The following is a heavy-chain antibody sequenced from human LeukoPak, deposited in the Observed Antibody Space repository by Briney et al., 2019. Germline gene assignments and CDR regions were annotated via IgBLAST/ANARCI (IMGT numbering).Heavy chain of an antibody. J-gene: IGHJ5*02. D-gene: IGHD2-15*01. Sequence: ASVKVSCKASGYTFTGYYMYWVRQAPGQGLGWMGWINPNSGGTNYAQKFQGRVTMTRDTSISSAYMELSRLRSDDTAVYYCARDLWGYCSGGSCYSGWFDPWGQGTLVTVSS. V-gene: IGHV1-2*02. CDR1: GYTFTGYY. CDR3: ARDLWGYCSGGSCYSGWFDP. CDR2: INPNSGGT.